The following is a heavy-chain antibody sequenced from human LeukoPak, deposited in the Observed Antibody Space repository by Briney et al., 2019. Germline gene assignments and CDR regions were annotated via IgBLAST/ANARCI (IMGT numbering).Heavy chain of an antibody. Sequence: PGGSLRLSCAASGFSFSSYSMNWVRQAPGKGLEWVSSISGSSDYIYYADSVKGRFTISRDNAKNSLYLHMNNLRTEDTAVYYCARGASGLGYWGQGTLVTVSS. CDR3: ARGASGLGY. V-gene: IGHV3-21*01. J-gene: IGHJ4*02. D-gene: IGHD6-19*01. CDR2: ISGSSDYI. CDR1: GFSFSSYS.